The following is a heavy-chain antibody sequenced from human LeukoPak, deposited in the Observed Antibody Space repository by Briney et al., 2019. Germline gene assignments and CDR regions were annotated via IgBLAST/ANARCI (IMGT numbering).Heavy chain of an antibody. D-gene: IGHD3-16*02. V-gene: IGHV4-4*07. CDR1: GGSITNYY. Sequence: SETLSLTCTVSGGSITNYYWSWIRQPAGKGLEWIGRIYTSGSTSYNPSLKSRVTISVDTSKNQFSLKLSSVTAADTAVYYCARDGIYRDAFDIWGQGTMVTVSS. CDR2: IYTSGST. J-gene: IGHJ3*02. CDR3: ARDGIYRDAFDI.